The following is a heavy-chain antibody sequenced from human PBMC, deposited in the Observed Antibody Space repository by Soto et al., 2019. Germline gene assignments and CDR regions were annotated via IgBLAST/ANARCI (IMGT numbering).Heavy chain of an antibody. Sequence: SGGSLRLSCAASGFTFSFCAMSWVRQAPGKGLKWVSSIRGSGGDTYYADSVRGRFTISRDNGMQSLFLHMNSLRDEDTAVYYCARDGKGAAYTFGPYYFDSWGQGALVTV. J-gene: IGHJ4*02. D-gene: IGHD1-1*01. V-gene: IGHV3-23*01. CDR1: GFTFSFCA. CDR3: ARDGKGAAYTFGPYYFDS. CDR2: IRGSGGDT.